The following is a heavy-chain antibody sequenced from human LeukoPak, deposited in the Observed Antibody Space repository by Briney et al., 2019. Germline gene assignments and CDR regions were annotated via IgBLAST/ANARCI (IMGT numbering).Heavy chain of an antibody. Sequence: GGSLRLSCAASGFTVSSNYMSRGRQAPGKGLEWVSVIYSGGSTYYADSVKGRFTISRHNSKNTLYLQMNSLRAEDTAVYYCASDIPQSYYYGMDVWGQGTTVTVSS. CDR1: GFTVSSNY. CDR3: ASDIPQSYYYGMDV. V-gene: IGHV3-53*04. J-gene: IGHJ6*02. D-gene: IGHD2-21*01. CDR2: IYSGGST.